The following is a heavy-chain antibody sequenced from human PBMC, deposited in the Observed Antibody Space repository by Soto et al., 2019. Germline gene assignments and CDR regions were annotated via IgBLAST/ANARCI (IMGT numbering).Heavy chain of an antibody. CDR2: INHSGST. CDR1: GGSFSGYY. D-gene: IGHD3-3*01. CDR3: ARQYYDFWSGSSYYYGMDV. V-gene: IGHV4-34*01. Sequence: SETLSLTCAVYGGSFSGYYWSWIRQPPGKGLEWIGEINHSGSTNYNPSLKSRVTISVDTSKNQFSLKLSSVTAADTAVYYCARQYYDFWSGSSYYYGMDVWGQGTTVTVSS. J-gene: IGHJ6*02.